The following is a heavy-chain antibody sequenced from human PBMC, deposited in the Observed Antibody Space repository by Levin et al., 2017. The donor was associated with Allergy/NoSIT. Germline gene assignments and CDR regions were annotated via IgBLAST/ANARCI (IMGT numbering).Heavy chain of an antibody. J-gene: IGHJ4*02. CDR3: ARDTSPPSGDYVSYFDS. CDR1: GGSISSYY. Sequence: SETLSLTCTVSGGSISSYYWSWIRQPPGKGLEWIGYIYYSGSTNYNPSLKSRVTISVDTSKNQFSLKLSSMTAADTAVYYCARDTSPPSGDYVSYFDSWGQGTLVTVSS. V-gene: IGHV4-59*01. CDR2: IYYSGST. D-gene: IGHD4-17*01.